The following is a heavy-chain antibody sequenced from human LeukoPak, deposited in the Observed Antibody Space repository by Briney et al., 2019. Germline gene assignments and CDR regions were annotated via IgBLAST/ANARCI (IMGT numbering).Heavy chain of an antibody. CDR3: ARGLGYSSFNWFDP. D-gene: IGHD6-13*01. J-gene: IGHJ5*02. CDR1: GGSFSGYY. CDR2: INHSGST. V-gene: IGHV4-34*01. Sequence: PSETLSLTCAVYGGSFSGYYWSWIRQPPGKGLEWIGEINHSGSTNYNPSLKSRVTISVDTSKNQFSLKLSSVTAADTAVYYCARGLGYSSFNWFDPWGQGTLATVSS.